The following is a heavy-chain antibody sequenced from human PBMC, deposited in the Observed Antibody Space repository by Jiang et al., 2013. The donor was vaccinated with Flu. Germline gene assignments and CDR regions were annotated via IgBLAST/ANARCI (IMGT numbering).Heavy chain of an antibody. V-gene: IGHV6-1*01. CDR2: TYYRSKWYF. D-gene: IGHD2-8*02. Sequence: GLVKPSQTLSLTCAISGDSVSSNSAAWHWIRQSPSRGLEWLGRTYYRSKWYFDYAVSVKSRITINSDTSKNQFSLQLKSVTPEDTAVYYCVRDDCTGTTCHSLGDFWGQGTLVTVSS. CDR3: VRDDCTGTTCHSLGDF. CDR1: GDSVSSNSAA. J-gene: IGHJ4*02.